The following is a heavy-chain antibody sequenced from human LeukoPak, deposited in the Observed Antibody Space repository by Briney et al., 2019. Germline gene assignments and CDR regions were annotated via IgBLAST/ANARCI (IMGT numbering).Heavy chain of an antibody. Sequence: GGSLRLSCAASGFTFSSSLMHWVRQAPGKGLVWVSRVNSDGSATGYADSVKGRFTISRDNAKNTLYLQMNSLRAEDTAVYYCASGSGSYYAYWGQGTLVTVSS. J-gene: IGHJ4*02. V-gene: IGHV3-74*01. CDR2: VNSDGSAT. CDR3: ASGSGSYYAY. CDR1: GFTFSSSL. D-gene: IGHD1-26*01.